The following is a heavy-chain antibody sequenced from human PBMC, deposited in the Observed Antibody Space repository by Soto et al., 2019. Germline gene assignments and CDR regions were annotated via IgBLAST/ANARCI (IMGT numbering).Heavy chain of an antibody. CDR2: IYYSGST. Sequence: SETLSLTCTVSGGSISSYYWSWIRQPPGKGLEWIGYIYYSGSTNYNPSLKSRVTISVDTSKNQFSLKLSSVTAADTAVYYCARLYSGVYYYYGMDVWGQGTTVTVSS. V-gene: IGHV4-59*01. D-gene: IGHD2-8*01. J-gene: IGHJ6*02. CDR1: GGSISSYY. CDR3: ARLYSGVYYYYGMDV.